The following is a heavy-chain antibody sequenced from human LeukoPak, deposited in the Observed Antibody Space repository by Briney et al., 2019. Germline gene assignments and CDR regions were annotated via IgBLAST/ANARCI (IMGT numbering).Heavy chain of an antibody. D-gene: IGHD5-24*01. J-gene: IGHJ4*02. CDR3: ARDPVWRWLQFSFFDY. CDR2: IIPILGIA. Sequence: SVKVSCKASGGTFSSYAISWVRQAPGQGLEWMGRIIPILGIANYAQKFQGRVTITADKSTSTAYMELSSLRSEDTAVYYCARDPVWRWLQFSFFDYWGQGTLVTVSS. V-gene: IGHV1-69*04. CDR1: GGTFSSYA.